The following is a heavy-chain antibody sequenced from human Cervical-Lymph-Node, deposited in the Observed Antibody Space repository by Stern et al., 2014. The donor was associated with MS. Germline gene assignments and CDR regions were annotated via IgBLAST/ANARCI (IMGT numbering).Heavy chain of an antibody. CDR2: IKPSGGRT. J-gene: IGHJ4*02. V-gene: IGHV1-46*01. Sequence: QVQMVQSGAEVKKPGASVKVSCKASGYSFTSYYMHWVRQAPGQGLEWMGIIKPSGGRTNYAQKLQDRVTMTRDTSTSTVYMEMSSLRSEDTALYYCARDGMTAATYYFDFWGQGTVVTVSS. CDR3: ARDGMTAATYYFDF. CDR1: GYSFTSYY. D-gene: IGHD6-13*01.